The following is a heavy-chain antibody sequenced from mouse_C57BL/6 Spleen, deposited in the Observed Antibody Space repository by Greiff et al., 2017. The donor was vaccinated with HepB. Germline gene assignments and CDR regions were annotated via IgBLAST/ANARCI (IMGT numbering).Heavy chain of an antibody. V-gene: IGHV1-80*01. D-gene: IGHD1-1*01. CDR2: IYPGDGDT. J-gene: IGHJ4*01. Sequence: QVQLQQSGAELVKPGASVKISCKASGYAFSSYWMNWVKQRPGKGLEWIGQIYPGDGDTNYNGKFKGKATLTADKSSSTAYMQLSSLTSEDSAVYFCARWADYYGSSYAMDYWGQGTSVTVSS. CDR3: ARWADYYGSSYAMDY. CDR1: GYAFSSYW.